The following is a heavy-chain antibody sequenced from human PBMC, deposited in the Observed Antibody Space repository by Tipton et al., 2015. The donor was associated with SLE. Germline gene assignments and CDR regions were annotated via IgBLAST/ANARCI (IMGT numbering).Heavy chain of an antibody. CDR3: ATNYEFLEGSQR. Sequence: TLSLTCTVSGDSIGTYYWSWIRQTPGKDLEWIGYIHHTGSSVYNPSLKSRVTMSLDTSKNQFSLKLNSVTAADTVLYYCATNYEFLEGSQRWRQGSPVTVSS. V-gene: IGHV4-59*12. CDR2: IHHTGSS. CDR1: GDSIGTYY. D-gene: IGHD4/OR15-4a*01. J-gene: IGHJ1*01.